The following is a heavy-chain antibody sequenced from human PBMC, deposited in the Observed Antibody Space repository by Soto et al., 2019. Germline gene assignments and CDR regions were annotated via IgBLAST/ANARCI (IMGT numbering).Heavy chain of an antibody. V-gene: IGHV4-34*02. CDR3: ASGQDTWFDP. CDR1: GASLTDDH. CDR2: IPHSGSA. J-gene: IGHJ5*02. Sequence: QVQLQQWGAGLLKPSETLSLSCTFSGASLTDDHWNWIRQAPGNGLEWIAEIPHSGSAKYNPSLRGRVTISLERSKNLISLRLTSVTAADTAMYYCASGQDTWFDPWGQGTLVTISS.